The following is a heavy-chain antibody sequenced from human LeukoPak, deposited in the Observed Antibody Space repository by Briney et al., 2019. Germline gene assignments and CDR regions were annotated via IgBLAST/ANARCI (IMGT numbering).Heavy chain of an antibody. CDR1: GGTFSSYA. D-gene: IGHD2-15*01. J-gene: IGHJ5*02. CDR2: IIPIFGIA. CDR3: ARDRVVVADNWFDP. V-gene: IGHV1-69*04. Sequence: ASVKVSCKASGGTFSSYAISWVRQAPGQGLEWMGRIIPIFGIANYAQKFQGRVTITADKSTSTAYMELSSLRSEDTAVYYCARDRVVVADNWFDPWGQGTLVTVSS.